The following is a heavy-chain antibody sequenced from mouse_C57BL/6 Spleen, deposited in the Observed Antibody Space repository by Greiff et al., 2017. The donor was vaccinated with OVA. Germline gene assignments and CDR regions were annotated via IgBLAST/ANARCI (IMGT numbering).Heavy chain of an antibody. Sequence: QVQLQQSGAELVRPGPSVKMSCKASGYTFTNYWIGWAKQRPGHGLEWIGDIYPGGGYTNYNEKFKGKATLTADKSSSTAYMQFSSLTSEDSAIYYCARVGDGFYYFDYWGQGTTLTVSS. CDR3: ARVGDGFYYFDY. V-gene: IGHV1-63*01. D-gene: IGHD2-3*01. CDR1: GYTFTNYW. J-gene: IGHJ2*01. CDR2: IYPGGGYT.